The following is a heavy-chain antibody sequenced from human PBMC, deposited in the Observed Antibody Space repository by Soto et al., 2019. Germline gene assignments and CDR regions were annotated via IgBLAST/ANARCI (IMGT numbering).Heavy chain of an antibody. CDR1: GYTFSNYG. CDR2: ISGYNGNT. J-gene: IGHJ5*02. D-gene: IGHD6-6*01. Sequence: ASVKVSFKASGYTFSNYGVSWVRQAPGQGLEWMGWISGYNGNTNYAQNFQGRVTMTADPSTRTAYMDLRSLRSDDTAVYFCARKSSSSSWFDPWGQGTLVTVSS. V-gene: IGHV1-18*01. CDR3: ARKSSSSSWFDP.